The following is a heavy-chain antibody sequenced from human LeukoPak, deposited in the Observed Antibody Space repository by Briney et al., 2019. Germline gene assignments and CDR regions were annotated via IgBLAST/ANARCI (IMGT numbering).Heavy chain of an antibody. D-gene: IGHD3-10*01. V-gene: IGHV3-23*01. CDR3: AKSPIVTVRGVIFDY. CDR2: ISGSGGGT. J-gene: IGHJ4*02. Sequence: GGSLRLSCAASGFTFSSYAMSWVRQAPGKGLEWVSAISGSGGGTYYADSVKGRFTISRDNSKNTLYLQMNSLRAEDTAVYYCAKSPIVTVRGVIFDYWGQGTLVTVSS. CDR1: GFTFSSYA.